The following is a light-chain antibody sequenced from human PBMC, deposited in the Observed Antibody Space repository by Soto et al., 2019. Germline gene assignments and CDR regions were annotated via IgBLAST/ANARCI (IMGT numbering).Light chain of an antibody. Sequence: ALTQPPSASATPGQRVIISCSGSSSNIGKNAVKWYQQFPGTAPKLLIHSDDQRPSGVPDRFSGSKSGASASLTISGLQSEDEAHYYCGAWDDSLSGLVFXGGTKVTVL. CDR3: GAWDDSLSGLV. J-gene: IGLJ3*02. CDR2: SDD. V-gene: IGLV1-44*01. CDR1: SSNIGKNA.